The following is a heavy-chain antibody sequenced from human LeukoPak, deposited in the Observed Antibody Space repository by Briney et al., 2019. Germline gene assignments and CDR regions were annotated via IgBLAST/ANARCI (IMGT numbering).Heavy chain of an antibody. V-gene: IGHV3-66*02. CDR1: GFTVSSNY. J-gene: IGHJ6*02. CDR3: ARDLILWFGEFDYYYYGMDV. CDR2: IYSGGST. D-gene: IGHD3-10*01. Sequence: PGGSLRLSCAASGFTVSSNYMSWVRQAPGKGLEWVSVIYSGGSTYYADSVKGRFTISRDNSKNTLYLQMNSLRAEDTAVYYCARDLILWFGEFDYYYYGMDVWGQGTRSPSP.